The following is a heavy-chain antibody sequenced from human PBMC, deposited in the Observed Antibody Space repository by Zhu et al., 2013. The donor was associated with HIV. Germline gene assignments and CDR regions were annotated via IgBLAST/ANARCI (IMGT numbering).Heavy chain of an antibody. D-gene: IGHD2-21*02. J-gene: IGHJ4*02. CDR2: IIPIFGTA. CDR1: GGTFSSYA. CDR3: ARDSSRRLPVVVTAITLAD. Sequence: QVQLVQSGAEVKKPGSSVKVSCKASGGTFSSYAISWVRQAPGQGLEWMGGIIPIFGTANYAQKFQGRVTITADKSTSTAYMELSSLRSEDTAVYYCARDSSRRLPVVVTAITLADWGQGTLVTVSS. V-gene: IGHV1-69*06.